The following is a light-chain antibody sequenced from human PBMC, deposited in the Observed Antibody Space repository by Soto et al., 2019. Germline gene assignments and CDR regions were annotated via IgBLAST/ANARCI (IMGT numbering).Light chain of an antibody. CDR2: AAS. J-gene: IGKJ1*01. CDR3: QQSDSSPWT. CDR1: QSINSY. Sequence: DIQMTQSPSSLSASVGDRVTITCRASQSINSYLNWYQQKPGKAPKFLIYAASSLQSGVPSRFSGSGSGTDFTLTISSLQSEDCATYYCQQSDSSPWTFGQGTKVEI. V-gene: IGKV1-39*01.